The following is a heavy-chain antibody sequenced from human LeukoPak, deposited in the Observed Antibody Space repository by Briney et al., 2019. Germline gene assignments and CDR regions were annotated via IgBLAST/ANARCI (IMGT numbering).Heavy chain of an antibody. Sequence: GGSLRLSCAASGFTFSSYAMSWVRQAPGKGLEWVSAISGSGGSTYYADSVKGRFTISRDNSKKTLYLQMNSLRAEDAAVYYCAKDVVVVPAASFDYWGQGTLVTVSS. V-gene: IGHV3-23*01. CDR3: AKDVVVVPAASFDY. CDR1: GFTFSSYA. D-gene: IGHD2-2*01. CDR2: ISGSGGST. J-gene: IGHJ4*02.